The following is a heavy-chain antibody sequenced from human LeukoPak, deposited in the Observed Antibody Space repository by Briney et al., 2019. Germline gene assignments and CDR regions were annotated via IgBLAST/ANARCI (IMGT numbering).Heavy chain of an antibody. Sequence: ASVKVSCKASGYTFTSYYMHWVRQAPGQGLEWMGIINPSGGTATYARKFQGRVTMTRDTSTSTVYMELSSLTSEDTAMYYCARVRGYSYGYGDYWGQGTLVTVSS. V-gene: IGHV1-46*01. CDR3: ARVRGYSYGYGDY. J-gene: IGHJ4*02. D-gene: IGHD5-18*01. CDR1: GYTFTSYY. CDR2: INPSGGTA.